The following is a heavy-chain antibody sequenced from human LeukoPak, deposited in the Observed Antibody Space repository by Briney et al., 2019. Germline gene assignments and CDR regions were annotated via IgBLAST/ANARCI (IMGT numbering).Heavy chain of an antibody. J-gene: IGHJ4*02. Sequence: GGSLRLSCAGSGFPFSIYGMNWVRQAPGKGLEWVSGISPGGGPTYYADSVKGRFTISRDDSKNMLYLQMNNLRAEDTAVYYCAKDRQWLVLYYFDYWGQGTLVTVSS. CDR3: AKDRQWLVLYYFDY. CDR2: ISPGGGPT. V-gene: IGHV3-23*01. D-gene: IGHD6-19*01. CDR1: GFPFSIYG.